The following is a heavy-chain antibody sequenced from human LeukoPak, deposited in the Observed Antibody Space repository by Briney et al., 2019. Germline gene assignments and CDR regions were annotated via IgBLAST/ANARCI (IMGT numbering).Heavy chain of an antibody. D-gene: IGHD3-16*02. CDR1: GGSVSSGDYY. V-gene: IGHV4-31*03. J-gene: IGHJ3*02. CDR3: ARWSFRLAAGYTGGAFDI. CDR2: IYHTGGA. Sequence: PSETLSLTCTVSGGSVSSGDYYWNWIRQHPGKSLEWIGYIYHTGGAYYNPSLKSRVTISVDTSKKQFSLRLRSVTAADTAMYYCARWSFRLAAGYTGGAFDIWGPGTMGTVSS.